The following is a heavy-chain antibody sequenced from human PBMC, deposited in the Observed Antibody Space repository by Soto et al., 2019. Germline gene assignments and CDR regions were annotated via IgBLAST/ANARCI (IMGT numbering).Heavy chain of an antibody. CDR2: ISGSGGST. CDR1: GFTFSSYA. CDR3: ANPPQYSSCWYGDAFDI. Sequence: EVQLLESGGGLVQPGGSLSLSCAASGFTFSSYAMSWVRQAPGKGLEWVSAISGSGGSTYYADSVKGRFTISRDNSKKSLYLQMNCLRGDDTCVYYCANPPQYSSCWYGDAFDIWGQGTMVTVAS. J-gene: IGHJ3*02. D-gene: IGHD6-13*01. V-gene: IGHV3-23*01.